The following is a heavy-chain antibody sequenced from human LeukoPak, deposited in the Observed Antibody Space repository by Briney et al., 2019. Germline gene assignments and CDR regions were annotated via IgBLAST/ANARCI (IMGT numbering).Heavy chain of an antibody. CDR3: ISDYTGLDY. CDR2: IKSKTDGGTT. Sequence: GGSLRLSCTAPGFTISTYWMSWVRQAPGKGLEWVGRIKSKTDGGTTDYAAPVKGRFTISRDDSKNTLYLQMNSLKTEDTAVYYCISDYTGLDYWGQGTLVTVSS. CDR1: GFTISTYW. V-gene: IGHV3-15*01. D-gene: IGHD3-3*01. J-gene: IGHJ4*02.